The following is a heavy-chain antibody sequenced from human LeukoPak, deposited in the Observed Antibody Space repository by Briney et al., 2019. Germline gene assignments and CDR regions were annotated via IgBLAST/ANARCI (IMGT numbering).Heavy chain of an antibody. Sequence: ASVKVSCKASGYTFTSYDINWVRQATGQGLEWMGWMNPNSGNTGYAQKFLGRVTMTRNTSISTAYMELSSLRSEDTAVYYCARGPGGWGFLDYWGQGTLVTVSS. V-gene: IGHV1-8*01. CDR3: ARGPGGWGFLDY. J-gene: IGHJ4*02. CDR1: GYTFTSYD. D-gene: IGHD6-19*01. CDR2: MNPNSGNT.